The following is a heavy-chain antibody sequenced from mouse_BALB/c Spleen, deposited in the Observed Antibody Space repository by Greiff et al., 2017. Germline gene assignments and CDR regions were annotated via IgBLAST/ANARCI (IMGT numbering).Heavy chain of an antibody. CDR3: ARLLRGYYAMDY. CDR2: ISSGGSYT. J-gene: IGHJ4*01. D-gene: IGHD1-1*01. V-gene: IGHV5-9-4*01. Sequence: EVQLVESGGGLVKPGGSLKLSCAASGFTFSSYAMSWVRQSPEKRLEWVAEISSGGSYTYYPDTVTGRFTISRDNAKNTLYLEMSSLRSEDTAMYYCARLLRGYYAMDYWGRGTSVTVSS. CDR1: GFTFSSYA.